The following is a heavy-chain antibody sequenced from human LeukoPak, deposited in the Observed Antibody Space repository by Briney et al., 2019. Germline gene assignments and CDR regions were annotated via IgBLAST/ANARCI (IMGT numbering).Heavy chain of an antibody. V-gene: IGHV3-74*01. D-gene: IGHD3-16*01. Sequence: GGTLRLSCAASGFTFSSYWMHWVRQAPGKGLVWVSRINTDGSSTSYADSVKGRFTISRDNAKNTLYLQMNSLGAEDTATYYCGRAFPPLRTSSAGDLWGQGILVTVSS. CDR1: GFTFSSYW. J-gene: IGHJ4*02. CDR3: GRAFPPLRTSSAGDL. CDR2: INTDGSST.